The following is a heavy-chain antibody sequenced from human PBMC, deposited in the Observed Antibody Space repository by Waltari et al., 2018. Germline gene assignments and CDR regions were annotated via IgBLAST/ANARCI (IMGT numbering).Heavy chain of an antibody. CDR1: GGTFSSYA. J-gene: IGHJ6*02. CDR3: ARDLTTVTDYYYYGMNV. Sequence: QFQLVQSGAEVKKPGSSVKVSCKASGGTFSSYAISWVRQAAGQGLEWMGGILPIFGTANYAQKFQGRVTITADESTSTAYMELSSLRSEDTAVYYCARDLTTVTDYYYYGMNVWGQGTTVTVSS. V-gene: IGHV1-69*13. D-gene: IGHD4-17*01. CDR2: ILPIFGTA.